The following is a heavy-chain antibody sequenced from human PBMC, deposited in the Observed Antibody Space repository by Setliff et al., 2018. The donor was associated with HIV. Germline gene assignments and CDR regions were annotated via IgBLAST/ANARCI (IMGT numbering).Heavy chain of an antibody. V-gene: IGHV4-61*05. CDR3: IIAYSSGWLAPMGFDS. D-gene: IGHD6-19*01. Sequence: SETLSLTCTVSGGSISSNNYYWGWIRQPPGKGLEWIGYIYNSGSTNYNPSLKSRVTISVDMSKNQFSLRLSSVTAADTAVYYCIIAYSSGWLAPMGFDSWGQGTLVTVSS. J-gene: IGHJ4*02. CDR1: GGSISSNNYY. CDR2: IYNSGST.